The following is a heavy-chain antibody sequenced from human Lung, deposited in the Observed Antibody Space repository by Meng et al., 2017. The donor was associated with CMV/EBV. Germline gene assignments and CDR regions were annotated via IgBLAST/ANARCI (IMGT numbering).Heavy chain of an antibody. V-gene: IGHV3-49*04. CDR2: FRSKSFGGAT. Sequence: SXTCPEFTFGDYTVSRVRQAPGKGRGWVGFFRSKSFGGATEYGPSVKGSFTISRDDSKGIAYVQMNSLKTEDTAVNYVTRAKTIVTSWMSNNYYGMDVWGQGXTVTVSS. CDR3: TRAKTIVTSWMSNNYYGMDV. D-gene: IGHD4-17*01. CDR1: EFTFGDYT. J-gene: IGHJ6*02.